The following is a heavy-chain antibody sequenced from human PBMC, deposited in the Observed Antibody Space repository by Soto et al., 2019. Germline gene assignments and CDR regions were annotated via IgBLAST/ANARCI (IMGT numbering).Heavy chain of an antibody. CDR1: GGSISSYY. Sequence: QVQLQESGPGLLKPSETLSLTCTVSGGSISSYYWSWIRQPPGKGLEWIGYIYYSGSTNYNPSLNSRVTITVDTSKNQFSLKLSSVTAEDTAVYYCARRWGAAVDYWGQGTLVTVSS. D-gene: IGHD1-26*01. CDR2: IYYSGST. J-gene: IGHJ4*02. CDR3: ARRWGAAVDY. V-gene: IGHV4-59*08.